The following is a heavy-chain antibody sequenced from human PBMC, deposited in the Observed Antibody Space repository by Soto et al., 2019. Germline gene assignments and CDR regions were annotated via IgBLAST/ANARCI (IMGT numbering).Heavy chain of an antibody. CDR1: GYKFTTYF. J-gene: IGHJ1*01. CDR2: IHPSGDT. CDR3: VRGYCTTSPCSGDFQF. V-gene: IGHV1-46*01. D-gene: IGHD2-15*01. Sequence: QVQLVQSGAELKKPGASVKVACKASGYKFTTYFIHWVRQAPGQGLEWMGMIHPSGDTGYAQKLRATVTMTIETSTTTAYMELRNLTSEDTAVYFSVRGYCTTSPCSGDFQFWGQGTLVTVSS.